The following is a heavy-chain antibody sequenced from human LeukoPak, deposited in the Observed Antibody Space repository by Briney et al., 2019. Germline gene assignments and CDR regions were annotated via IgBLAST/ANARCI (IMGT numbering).Heavy chain of an antibody. J-gene: IGHJ4*02. V-gene: IGHV4-34*01. D-gene: IGHD3-16*02. CDR1: GGSFSGYY. Sequence: PSETLSLTCAVYGGSFSGYYWSWIRQPPGKGLEWIGEINHSGSTNYNPSLKSRVTISVDTSKNQFSLKLSSVTAADTAVYYCARGLYDYVWGSYRSLNYFDYWGQGTLVTVSS. CDR2: INHSGST. CDR3: ARGLYDYVWGSYRSLNYFDY.